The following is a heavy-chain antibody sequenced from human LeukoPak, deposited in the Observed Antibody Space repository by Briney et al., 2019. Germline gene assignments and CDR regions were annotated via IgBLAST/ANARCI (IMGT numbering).Heavy chain of an antibody. D-gene: IGHD5-24*01. J-gene: IGHJ4*02. Sequence: PGGSLRLSCAASGFTVSSNYMSWVRQAPGKGLEWVSVIYSGGSTYYADSVKGRFTISRDNSKNTLYLQMNSLRAGDTAVYYCAKDLIVSGTATILDYWGQGTLVTVSS. CDR1: GFTVSSNY. V-gene: IGHV3-66*01. CDR2: IYSGGST. CDR3: AKDLIVSGTATILDY.